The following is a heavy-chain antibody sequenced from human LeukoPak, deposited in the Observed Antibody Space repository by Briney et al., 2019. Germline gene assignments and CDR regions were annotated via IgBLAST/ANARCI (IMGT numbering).Heavy chain of an antibody. D-gene: IGHD5-12*01. CDR3: VREGRVSGYDFDY. CDR1: GFTFGSYW. V-gene: IGHV3-74*03. J-gene: IGHJ4*02. Sequence: GGSLRLSCAASGFTFGSYWMHWVRQAPGKGLMWVSRINSDGSSITYAASVKGRFTISRDNAKNTLYLQMNSLRVEDTAVYYCVREGRVSGYDFDYWGQGDLVTVSS. CDR2: INSDGSSI.